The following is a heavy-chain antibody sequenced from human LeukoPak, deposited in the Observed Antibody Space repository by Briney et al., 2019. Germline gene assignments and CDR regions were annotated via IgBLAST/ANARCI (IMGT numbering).Heavy chain of an antibody. V-gene: IGHV3-53*01. J-gene: IGHJ6*02. CDR2: IYSGGST. Sequence: SGGSLRLSCAASGFTVSSNYISWVRQAPGKGLEWVSVIYSGGSTYYADSVKGRFTISRDNSKNTLYLQMNSLRAEDTAVYYCVNRDGGWLQSSGMDVWGQGTTVTVSS. CDR3: VNRDGGWLQSSGMDV. CDR1: GFTVSSNY. D-gene: IGHD5-24*01.